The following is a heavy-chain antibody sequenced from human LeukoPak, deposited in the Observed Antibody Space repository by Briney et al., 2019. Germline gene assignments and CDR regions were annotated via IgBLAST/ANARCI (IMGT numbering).Heavy chain of an antibody. CDR1: GFTVGNNY. CDR3: ARDTPGIAASVNGG. D-gene: IGHD6-13*01. CDR2: IYSGGST. V-gene: IGHV3-53*01. J-gene: IGHJ4*02. Sequence: PGGSLRLSCTASGFTVGNNYMSWVRQAPGKGLEWVSLIYSGGSTYYADSVKGRFTISRDNSKNTFYLQMNSLRAEDTAVYYCARDTPGIAASVNGGWGQGTLVTVSS.